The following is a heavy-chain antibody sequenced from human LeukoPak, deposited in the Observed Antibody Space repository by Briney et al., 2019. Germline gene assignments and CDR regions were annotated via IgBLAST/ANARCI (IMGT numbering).Heavy chain of an antibody. CDR2: ISSSSSYI. V-gene: IGHV3-21*01. J-gene: IGHJ4*02. Sequence: GGSLRLSCAASGFTFSSYSMNWVRQAPGKGLEWVSSISSSSSYIYYADSVKGRFTISRDNAKNSLYLQMNSLRAEDTAVYYCAKTLCGGDCYSSLGYWGQGTLVTVSS. CDR3: AKTLCGGDCYSSLGY. CDR1: GFTFSSYS. D-gene: IGHD2-21*02.